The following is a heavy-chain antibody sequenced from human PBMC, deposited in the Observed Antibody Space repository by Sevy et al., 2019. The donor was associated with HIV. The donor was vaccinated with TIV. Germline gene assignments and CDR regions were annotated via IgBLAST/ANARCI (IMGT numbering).Heavy chain of an antibody. CDR3: ARAVGKDGAY. D-gene: IGHD2-8*01. J-gene: IGHJ4*02. CDR1: GFTFSDSW. CDR2: INQDGSVI. V-gene: IGHV3-7*03. Sequence: GGSLRLSCTASGFTFSDSWMHWVRQAPGKGLEWLANINQDGSVIYYADSVKGRFTISRDNPRNSVFLQMSSLRAGDTATYYCARAVGKDGAYWGQGTLVTVSS.